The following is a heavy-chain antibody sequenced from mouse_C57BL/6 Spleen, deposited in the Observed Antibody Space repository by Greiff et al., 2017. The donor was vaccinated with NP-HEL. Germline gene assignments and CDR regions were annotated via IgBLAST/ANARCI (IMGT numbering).Heavy chain of an antibody. V-gene: IGHV1-81*01. Sequence: VQLQQSGAELARPGASVKLSCKASGYTFTSYGISWVKQRTGQGLEWIGEIYPRSGNTYYNEKFKGKATLTADTSSSTAYMEHRGLTSEAAAVDFCARIEPDEAYWGQGTLVTVSA. CDR3: ARIEPDEAY. CDR2: IYPRSGNT. CDR1: GYTFTSYG. J-gene: IGHJ3*01.